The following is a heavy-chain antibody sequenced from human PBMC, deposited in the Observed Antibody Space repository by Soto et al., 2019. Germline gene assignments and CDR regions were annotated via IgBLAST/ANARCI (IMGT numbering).Heavy chain of an antibody. Sequence: AASVKVSCKASGGTFSSYAISWVRQAPGQGLEWMGGIIPIFGTANYAQKFQGRVTITADKSTSTAYMELSSLRSEDTAVYYCARSLSTPGSSGSLSVFDIWGQGTMVTVS. D-gene: IGHD3-22*01. CDR3: ARSLSTPGSSGSLSVFDI. J-gene: IGHJ3*02. V-gene: IGHV1-69*06. CDR2: IIPIFGTA. CDR1: GGTFSSYA.